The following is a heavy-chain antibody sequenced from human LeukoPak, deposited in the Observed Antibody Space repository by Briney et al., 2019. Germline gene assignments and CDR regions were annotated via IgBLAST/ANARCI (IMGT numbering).Heavy chain of an antibody. D-gene: IGHD1-26*01. CDR1: GYTFTSNY. V-gene: IGHV1-46*01. J-gene: IGHJ6*03. CDR3: ARATWEVRDQASNFYYMGV. Sequence: ASVKVSCKAFGYTFTSNYMHWVRQAPGQGPEWMGVISPSGGSTTYAQKFQGRVTLTRDMSTSTDYLELSSLRSEDTAVYYCARATWEVRDQASNFYYMGVWGKGTTVTVSS. CDR2: ISPSGGST.